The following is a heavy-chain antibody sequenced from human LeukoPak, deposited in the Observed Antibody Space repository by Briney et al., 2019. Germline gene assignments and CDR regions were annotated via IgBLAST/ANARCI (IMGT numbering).Heavy chain of an antibody. J-gene: IGHJ4*02. CDR1: GGSISSYY. CDR2: IYYSGST. Sequence: SETLSLTCTVSGGSISSYYWSWIRQPPGKGLEWIGYIYYSGSTNYNPSLKSRVTISVDTSKNQFSLKLSSVTAADTAVYHCARGIWFGELVYLDYWGQGTLVTVSS. V-gene: IGHV4-59*08. CDR3: ARGIWFGELVYLDY. D-gene: IGHD3-10*01.